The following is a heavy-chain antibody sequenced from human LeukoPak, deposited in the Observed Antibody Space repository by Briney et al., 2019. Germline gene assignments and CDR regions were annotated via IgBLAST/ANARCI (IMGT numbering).Heavy chain of an antibody. CDR2: IYDSWNT. Sequence: KPSETLSLTCIVSSGSINNHYWSWIRQPPGKGLEWIGYIYDSWNTNYNPSLKSRVTISIDTSKNQFSLNLTSVTAADTAVYYCARDQIGCGLDYWGQGTLVTVSS. CDR3: ARDQIGCGLDY. V-gene: IGHV4-59*11. J-gene: IGHJ4*02. CDR1: SGSINNHY. D-gene: IGHD2-21*01.